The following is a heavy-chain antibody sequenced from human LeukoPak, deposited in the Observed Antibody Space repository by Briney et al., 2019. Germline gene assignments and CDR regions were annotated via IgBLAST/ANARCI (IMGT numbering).Heavy chain of an antibody. CDR3: AKDPGTVADPYFDY. CDR2: ISSSSGHM. V-gene: IGHV3-21*01. J-gene: IGHJ4*02. CDR1: GLTFSSYN. D-gene: IGHD6-19*01. Sequence: GWSLRLSCVASGLTFSSYNRNWVRQPPGKGLEWVSSISSSSGHMHYVDSVKGRFTISKDNANNSLYLQMNSLRDEDTAVYYCAKDPGTVADPYFDYWGQGSLVTVSS.